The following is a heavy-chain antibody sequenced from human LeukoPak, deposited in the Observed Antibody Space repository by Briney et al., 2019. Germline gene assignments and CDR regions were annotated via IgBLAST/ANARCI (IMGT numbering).Heavy chain of an antibody. CDR1: GGSLSSYY. J-gene: IGHJ4*02. CDR3: ARDYYGAGLTYFDY. V-gene: IGHV4-59*12. CDR2: IYYSGSA. D-gene: IGHD3-10*01. Sequence: PSETLSLTCTVSGGSLSSYYWSWIRQPPGKGLEWIGYIYYSGSADYNPSLKSRVTITVDTSKNQFSLKLRSVTAADTAVYYCARDYYGAGLTYFDYWGQGTLVTVSS.